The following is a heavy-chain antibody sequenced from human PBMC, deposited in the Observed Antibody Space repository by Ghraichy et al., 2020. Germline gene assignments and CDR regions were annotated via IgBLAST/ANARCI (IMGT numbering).Heavy chain of an antibody. V-gene: IGHV3-21*01. CDR3: ARTYCSGGSCYPGGFDY. CDR2: ISSSSSYI. D-gene: IGHD2-15*01. Sequence: GESLRLSCAASGFTFSSYSMNWVRQAPGKGLEWVSSISSSSSYIYYADSVKGRFTISRDNAKNSLYLQMTSLRAEDTAVYYCARTYCSGGSCYPGGFDYWGQGTLVTVSS. J-gene: IGHJ4*02. CDR1: GFTFSSYS.